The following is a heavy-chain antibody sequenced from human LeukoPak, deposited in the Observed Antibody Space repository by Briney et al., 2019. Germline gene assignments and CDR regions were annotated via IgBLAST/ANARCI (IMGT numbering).Heavy chain of an antibody. CDR3: ARCRVHCSSTSCYGNWFDP. Sequence: PSETLSLTCTVSGGSISSGGYYWGWIRQHPGRGLEWIVYIYYSGSTYYNPSLKSRVTISVDTSKNQFSLKLSSVTAADTAVYYCARCRVHCSSTSCYGNWFDPWGQGTLVTVSS. J-gene: IGHJ5*02. V-gene: IGHV4-31*03. CDR2: IYYSGST. D-gene: IGHD2-2*01. CDR1: GGSISSGGYY.